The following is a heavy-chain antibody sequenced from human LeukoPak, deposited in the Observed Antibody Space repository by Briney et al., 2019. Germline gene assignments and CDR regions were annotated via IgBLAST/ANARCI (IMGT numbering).Heavy chain of an antibody. CDR3: ARDFRNSGYDYSYYYYGMDV. J-gene: IGHJ6*02. CDR2: IYYSGST. V-gene: IGHV4-59*01. Sequence: SETLSLTCTVSGGSISSYYWSRIRQPPGRGLEWIGYIYYSGSTNYNPSLKSRVTISVDTSKNQFSLKLSSVTAADTAVYYCARDFRNSGYDYSYYYYGMDVWGQGTTVTVSS. D-gene: IGHD5-12*01. CDR1: GGSISSYY.